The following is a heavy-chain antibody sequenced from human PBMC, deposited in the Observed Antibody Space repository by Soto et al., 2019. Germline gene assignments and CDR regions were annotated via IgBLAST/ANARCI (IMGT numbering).Heavy chain of an antibody. Sequence: SETLSLTCTVSGGSISSGGYYWSWIRQHPGKGLEWIGYIYYSGSTYYNPSLKSRVTISVDTSKNQFSLKLSSVTAADTAVYYCARGGSYYYYMDVWGKGTTVTVSS. V-gene: IGHV4-31*03. CDR1: GGSISSGGYY. J-gene: IGHJ6*03. CDR3: ARGGSYYYYMDV. D-gene: IGHD3-10*01. CDR2: IYYSGST.